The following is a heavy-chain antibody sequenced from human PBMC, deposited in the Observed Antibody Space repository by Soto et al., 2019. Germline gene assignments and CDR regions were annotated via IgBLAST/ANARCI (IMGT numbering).Heavy chain of an antibody. CDR2: ISYDGSNK. J-gene: IGHJ3*02. Sequence: QVQLVESGGGVVQPGRSLRLSCAASGFTFSSYGMHWVRQAPGKGLEWVAVISYDGSNKYYADSVKGRFTISRDNSKKTLHLQMNSLRAEDTAVYYCAKERRVSSRWRQAPGVVAFDIWGQGTMVTVSS. CDR1: GFTFSSYG. D-gene: IGHD6-13*01. CDR3: AKERRVSSRWRQAPGVVAFDI. V-gene: IGHV3-30*18.